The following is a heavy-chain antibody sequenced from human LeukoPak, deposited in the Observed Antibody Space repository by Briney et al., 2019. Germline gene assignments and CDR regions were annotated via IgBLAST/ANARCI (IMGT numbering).Heavy chain of an antibody. CDR3: ARDRFDDSSGYYYHYFYYMDV. D-gene: IGHD3-22*01. J-gene: IGHJ6*03. Sequence: SETLSLTCTVSGGSISSGSYYWSWIRQPAGKGLEWIGYIYYSGSTNYNPSLKSRVTMSVDTSKNQFSLKLSSVTAADTAVYYCARDRFDDSSGYYYHYFYYMDVWGKGTTVTVSS. CDR2: IYYSGST. V-gene: IGHV4-61*10. CDR1: GGSISSGSYY.